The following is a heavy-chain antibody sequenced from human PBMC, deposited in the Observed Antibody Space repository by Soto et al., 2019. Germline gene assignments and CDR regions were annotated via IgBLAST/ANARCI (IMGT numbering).Heavy chain of an antibody. Sequence: ASVKVSCKASGYTFTSYAMHWVRQAPGQRLEWMGWINAGNGNTKYSQKFQGRVTITRDTSASTAYMELSSLRSEDTAVYYCARDHYYDSSGYLAVWVYWGQGTLVTVSS. CDR3: ARDHYYDSSGYLAVWVY. CDR1: GYTFTSYA. J-gene: IGHJ4*02. CDR2: INAGNGNT. V-gene: IGHV1-3*01. D-gene: IGHD3-22*01.